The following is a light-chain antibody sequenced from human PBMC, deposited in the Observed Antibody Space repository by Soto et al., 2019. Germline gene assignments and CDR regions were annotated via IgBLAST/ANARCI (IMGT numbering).Light chain of an antibody. V-gene: IGKV1-27*01. CDR1: HDIDNF. J-gene: IGKJ1*01. Sequence: DIRMTQSPPSLSAFVGDKVTITCRASHDIDNFLAWYHQKPGEVPKLLIYAASTLESGASSRFSRSGAGTVFTCTISSLQPEDVGSYYCQRHDSLPRTFGQGTKVEVK. CDR3: QRHDSLPRT. CDR2: AAS.